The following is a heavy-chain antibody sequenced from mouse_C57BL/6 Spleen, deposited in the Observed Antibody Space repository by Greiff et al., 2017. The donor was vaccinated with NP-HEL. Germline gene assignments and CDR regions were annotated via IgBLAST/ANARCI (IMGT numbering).Heavy chain of an antibody. CDR2: INPSNGGT. D-gene: IGHD3-3*01. J-gene: IGHJ2*01. CDR3: ARLGGWEGFDY. CDR1: GYTFTSYW. Sequence: QVHVKQPGTELVKPGASVKLSCKASGYTFTSYWMHWVKQRPGQGLEWIGNINPSNGGTNYNEKFKSKATLTVDKSSSTAYMQLSSLTSEDSAVYYCARLGGWEGFDYWGQGTTLTVSS. V-gene: IGHV1-53*01.